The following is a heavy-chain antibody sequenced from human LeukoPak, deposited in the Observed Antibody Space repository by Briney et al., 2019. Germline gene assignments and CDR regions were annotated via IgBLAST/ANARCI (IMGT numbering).Heavy chain of an antibody. CDR2: ISGSGGST. V-gene: IGHV3-23*01. CDR1: GFTVSSNY. J-gene: IGHJ4*02. CDR3: AKATLRTTVVKGVLDY. D-gene: IGHD4-23*01. Sequence: GGSLRLSCAASGFTVSSNYMNWVRQAPGKGLEWVSAISGSGGSTYYADSVRGRFTISRDNSKNTLYLQMNSLRAEDTAVYYCAKATLRTTVVKGVLDYWGQGTLVTVSS.